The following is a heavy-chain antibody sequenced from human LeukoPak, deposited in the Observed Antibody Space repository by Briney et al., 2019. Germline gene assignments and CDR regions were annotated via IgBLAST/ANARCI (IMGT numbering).Heavy chain of an antibody. J-gene: IGHJ5*02. D-gene: IGHD1-26*01. CDR1: GYTFTSYG. Sequence: ASVKVSCKASGYTFTSYGISWVRQPPGQVLEWMGWISAYNGNTNYAQKLQGRVTMTTDTSTSTAYMELRSLRSDDTAVYYCARSPLGATSWFDPWGQGTLVTVSS. CDR3: ARSPLGATSWFDP. CDR2: ISAYNGNT. V-gene: IGHV1-18*01.